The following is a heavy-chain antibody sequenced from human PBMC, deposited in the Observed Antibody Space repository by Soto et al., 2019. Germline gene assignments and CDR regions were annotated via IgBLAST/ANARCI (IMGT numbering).Heavy chain of an antibody. D-gene: IGHD3-3*01. CDR3: TRDPVGTYYDFWSGYPRPVDV. V-gene: IGHV3-49*03. CDR1: GFTFGDYA. CDR2: IRSKAYGGTT. J-gene: IGHJ6*02. Sequence: GGSLRLSCTASGFTFGDYAMSWFRQAPGKGLEWVGFIRSKAYGGTTEYAASVKGRFTISRDDSKSIAYLQMNSLKTEDTAVYYCTRDPVGTYYDFWSGYPRPVDVWGQGNTVTVSS.